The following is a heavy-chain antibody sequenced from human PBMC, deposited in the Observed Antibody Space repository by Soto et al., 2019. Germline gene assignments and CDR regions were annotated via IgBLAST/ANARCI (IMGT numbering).Heavy chain of an antibody. D-gene: IGHD1-26*01. CDR3: ARARGSYYVGVNYGMDV. Sequence: SVKVSCKASGYTFTSYDINWVRQATGQGLEWMGWMNPNSGNTGYAQKFQGRVTMTRNTSISTAYMELSSLRSEDTAVYYCARARGSYYVGVNYGMDVWGQGTTVTVSS. J-gene: IGHJ6*02. V-gene: IGHV1-8*01. CDR2: MNPNSGNT. CDR1: GYTFTSYD.